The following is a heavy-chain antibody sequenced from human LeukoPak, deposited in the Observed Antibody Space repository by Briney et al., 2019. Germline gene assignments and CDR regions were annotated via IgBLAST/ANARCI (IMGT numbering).Heavy chain of an antibody. CDR3: ARSGTYYRTFDF. CDR2: IYYSGST. V-gene: IGHV4-39*01. D-gene: IGHD1-26*01. J-gene: IGHJ4*02. CDR1: GGSISSGNYY. Sequence: PSETLSLTCTVSGGSISSGNYYWHWIRQPPGKGLEWIGSIYYSGSTYYNPSLKSRVTVSVDTSKNQFSLKLSSVTATDTAVYYCARSGTYYRTFDFWGQGTLVTVSS.